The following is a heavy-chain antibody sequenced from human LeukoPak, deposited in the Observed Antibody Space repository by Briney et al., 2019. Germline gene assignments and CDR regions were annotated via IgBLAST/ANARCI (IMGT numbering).Heavy chain of an antibody. CDR3: ARFAAVNSYGPYYYYYYMDV. D-gene: IGHD5-18*01. J-gene: IGHJ6*03. Sequence: PGGSLRLSCAASGFTFSTYAMNWVRQVPGKGLEWVSALSGSAGSTYYADSVKGRFTISRDNSKNTLYLQMNSLRAEDTAVYYCARFAAVNSYGPYYYYYYMDVWGKGTTVTVSS. CDR1: GFTFSTYA. CDR2: LSGSAGST. V-gene: IGHV3-23*01.